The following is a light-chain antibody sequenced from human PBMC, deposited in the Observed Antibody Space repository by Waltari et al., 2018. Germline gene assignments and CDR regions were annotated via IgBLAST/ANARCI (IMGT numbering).Light chain of an antibody. CDR1: SGHSSYS. V-gene: IGLV4-69*01. CDR3: QTWGTGIT. Sequence: QVVLTQSPSASASLGASVKLTCTLSSGHSSYSIAWHQQHPATGPRYLMKVNNEGSHTKGDGIPDRVSGSHSGAERYLTISSLQSEDEADYYCQTWGTGITFGGGTKLTVL. CDR2: VNNEGSH. J-gene: IGLJ2*01.